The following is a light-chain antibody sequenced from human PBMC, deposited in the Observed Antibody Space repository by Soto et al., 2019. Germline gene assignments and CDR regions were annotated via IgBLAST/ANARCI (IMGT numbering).Light chain of an antibody. V-gene: IGKV1-5*03. CDR1: QTISSW. CDR3: QPYTSDSKI. CDR2: KAS. Sequence: DIQMTQSPSTLSGSVGDRVTITCRASQTISSWLAWYQQKPGKAPKLLIYKASTLKSGVPSRFSGSGSGTEFTLTMSSLQADEFATYYGQPYTSDSKIFGQGTKVDIK. J-gene: IGKJ1*01.